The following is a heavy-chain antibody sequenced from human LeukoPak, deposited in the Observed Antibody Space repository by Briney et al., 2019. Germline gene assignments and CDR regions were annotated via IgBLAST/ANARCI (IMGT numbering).Heavy chain of an antibody. V-gene: IGHV4-59*01. J-gene: IGHJ5*02. CDR2: IYYSGST. CDR1: GGSISSYY. CDR3: ARDRRNNWFDP. Sequence: SETLSLTCTVSGGSISSYYWSWIRQPPGKGLEWIGYIYYSGSTNYNPSLKSRVTISVDTSKDQFSLKLSSVTAADTAVYYCARDRRNNWFDPWGQGTLVTVSS.